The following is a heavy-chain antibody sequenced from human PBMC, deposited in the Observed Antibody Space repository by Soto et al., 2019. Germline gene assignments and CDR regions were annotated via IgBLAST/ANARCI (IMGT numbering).Heavy chain of an antibody. J-gene: IGHJ5*02. D-gene: IGHD2-15*01. CDR3: ARFATDCSGGSCPRWFDP. V-gene: IGHV1-46*03. CDR2: INPSGGST. Sequence: ASVKVSCKASGYTFTSYYMHWVRQAPGQGLEWMGIINPSGGSTSYAQKFQGRVTMTRDTSTSTVYMELSSLRSEDTAVYYCARFATDCSGGSCPRWFDPWGQGTLVTV. CDR1: GYTFTSYY.